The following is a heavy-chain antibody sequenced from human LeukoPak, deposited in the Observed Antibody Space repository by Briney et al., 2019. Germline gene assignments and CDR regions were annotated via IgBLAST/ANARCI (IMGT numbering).Heavy chain of an antibody. CDR2: ISYDGSNK. J-gene: IGHJ4*02. D-gene: IGHD2-2*01. Sequence: GGSLRLSCAASGFTFSSYGMHWVRQAPGKGLEWVAVISYDGSNKYYADSVKGRFTISRDNSKNTLYLQMNSLRAEDTAVYYCARVGGRLGYCSSTSCHPMGHWGQGTLVTVSS. V-gene: IGHV3-30*03. CDR3: ARVGGRLGYCSSTSCHPMGH. CDR1: GFTFSSYG.